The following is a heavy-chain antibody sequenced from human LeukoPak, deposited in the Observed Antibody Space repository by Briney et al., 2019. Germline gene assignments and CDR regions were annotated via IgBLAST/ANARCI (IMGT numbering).Heavy chain of an antibody. V-gene: IGHV4-59*08. Sequence: PSETLSLTCSVSGGSISYYYWSWIRQPPGKGLEWIGYSHDSGESNYNPSHQSRVIISRDTSKNQFSLNLMSVTAADTAVYYCAASSHSGSYRAYWGQGTPVTVSS. CDR3: AASSHSGSYRAY. J-gene: IGHJ4*02. D-gene: IGHD3-10*01. CDR1: GGSISYYY. CDR2: SHDSGES.